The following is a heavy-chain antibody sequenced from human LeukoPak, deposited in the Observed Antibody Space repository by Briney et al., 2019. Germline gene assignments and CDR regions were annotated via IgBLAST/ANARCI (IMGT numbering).Heavy chain of an antibody. CDR1: GGSISSYY. CDR2: IYYSGST. J-gene: IGHJ5*02. CDR3: ATSHSSSQGGWFDP. V-gene: IGHV4-59*01. Sequence: PSETLSLTCTVSGGSISSYYWSWIRQPPGKGLEWIGYIYYSGSTNYNPSLKSRVTISVDTSKNQFSLKLSSVTAADTAVYYCATSHSSSQGGWFDPWGQGTLVTVSS. D-gene: IGHD6-6*01.